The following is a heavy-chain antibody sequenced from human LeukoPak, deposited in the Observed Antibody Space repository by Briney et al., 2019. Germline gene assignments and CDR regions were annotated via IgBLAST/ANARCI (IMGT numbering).Heavy chain of an antibody. J-gene: IGHJ6*03. CDR2: INHSGST. V-gene: IGHV4-34*01. CDR3: ARVSSVWIKDYYYYMDV. D-gene: IGHD5-12*01. Sequence: SETLSLTCAVYGGSFSGYYWSWIRQPPGKGLEWIGEINHSGSTNYNPSLKSRVTISVDTSKNQFSLKLSSVTAADTAVYYCARVSSVWIKDYYYYMDVWGKGTTVTVSS. CDR1: GGSFSGYY.